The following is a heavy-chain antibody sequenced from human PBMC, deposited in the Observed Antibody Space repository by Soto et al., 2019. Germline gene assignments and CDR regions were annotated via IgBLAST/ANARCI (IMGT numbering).Heavy chain of an antibody. CDR1: GASVSSTYW. J-gene: IGHJ5*02. V-gene: IGHV4-4*02. Sequence: SETLSLTCAVSGASVSSTYWWSWVLQPPGKGPEWIGEINHRGSANYNPSLKSRVTISVDMSKSQFSLKLTSVTAADTAVCYCVRSVDPWGQGILVTVSS. CDR2: INHRGSA. CDR3: VRSVDP.